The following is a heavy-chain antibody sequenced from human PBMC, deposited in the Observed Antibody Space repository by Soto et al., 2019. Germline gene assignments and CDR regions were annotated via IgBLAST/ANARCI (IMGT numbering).Heavy chain of an antibody. D-gene: IGHD2-15*01. V-gene: IGHV3-20*04. Sequence: GGSLRLSCAASGFTFDDYGMSWVRQAPGKGLEWVSGINWNGGSTGYADSVKGRFTISRDNAKNFLYLQMNSLRAEDTALYYCARGYCSGGSCSYYYYGMDVWGQGTTVTVSS. CDR3: ARGYCSGGSCSYYYYGMDV. J-gene: IGHJ6*02. CDR1: GFTFDDYG. CDR2: INWNGGST.